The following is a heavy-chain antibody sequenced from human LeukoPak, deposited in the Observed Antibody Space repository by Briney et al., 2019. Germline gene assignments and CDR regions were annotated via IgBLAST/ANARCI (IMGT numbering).Heavy chain of an antibody. V-gene: IGHV4-34*01. CDR1: GGSFSGYY. D-gene: IGHD6-6*01. J-gene: IGHJ4*02. CDR2: INHSGST. CDR3: ASQYSSSRDY. Sequence: PSETLSLTCAVYGGSFSGYYWSWIRQPPGKGLEWIGEINHSGSTNYNPSLKSRVTISVDTSKNQFSLKLSPVTAADTAVYYCASQYSSSRDYWGQGTLVTVSS.